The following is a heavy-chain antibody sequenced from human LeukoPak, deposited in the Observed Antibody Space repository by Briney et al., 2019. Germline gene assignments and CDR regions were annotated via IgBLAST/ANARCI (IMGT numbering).Heavy chain of an antibody. D-gene: IGHD3-10*01. V-gene: IGHV3-23*01. CDR1: RFTFSSYG. Sequence: GGSLRLSCAASRFTFSSYGMSWVRQAPGKGLEWVSGISSSGGSTYYADSVKGRFTISRDNSRNTLYLQMNSLRAEDTAVYYCAKDRDYYGSGSYFVGAYWGQGTLVTVSS. CDR3: AKDRDYYGSGSYFVGAY. J-gene: IGHJ4*02. CDR2: ISSSGGST.